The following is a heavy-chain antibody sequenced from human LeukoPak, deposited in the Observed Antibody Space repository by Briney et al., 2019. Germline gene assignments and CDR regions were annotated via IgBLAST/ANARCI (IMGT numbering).Heavy chain of an antibody. CDR2: IIPIFGTA. CDR3: ARDRANDYYDSSGD. V-gene: IGHV1-69*05. J-gene: IGHJ4*02. Sequence: APVKVSCKASGGTFSSYAISWVRQAPGQGLEWMGRIIPIFGTANYAQKFQGRVTITTDESASTAYMELSSLRSDDAAVYYCARDRANDYYDSSGDWGQGTLVTVSS. CDR1: GGTFSSYA. D-gene: IGHD3-22*01.